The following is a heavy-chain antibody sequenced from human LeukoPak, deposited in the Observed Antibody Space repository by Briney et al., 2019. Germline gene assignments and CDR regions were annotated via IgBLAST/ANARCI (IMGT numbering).Heavy chain of an antibody. D-gene: IGHD3-22*01. CDR1: GFTFSTYA. CDR3: AKKSWDSSGYTPLVFDY. Sequence: QPGGSLRLSCAASGFTFSTYAMSWVRQAPGKGLEWVSAISNSGSSTYCADSVKGRFTISRDTSKNTLYLQMNSLRAEDTAVYYCAKKSWDSSGYTPLVFDYWGQGTLVTVSS. J-gene: IGHJ4*02. CDR2: ISNSGSST. V-gene: IGHV3-23*01.